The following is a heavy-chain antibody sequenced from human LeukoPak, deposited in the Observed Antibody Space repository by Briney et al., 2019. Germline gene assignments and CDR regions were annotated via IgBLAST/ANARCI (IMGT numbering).Heavy chain of an antibody. CDR3: ARDTSSGWYLTH. V-gene: IGHV3-33*01. Sequence: GGSLRLSCAASGCIFSNYGMHWVRQAPGRGLELVAVIWYDGSNKYYADSVKGRFTTSRDNSKNTLYLQTTSLRAEDTAVYYCARDTSSGWYLTHWGQGTLVT. CDR1: GCIFSNYG. D-gene: IGHD6-19*01. J-gene: IGHJ4*02. CDR2: IWYDGSNK.